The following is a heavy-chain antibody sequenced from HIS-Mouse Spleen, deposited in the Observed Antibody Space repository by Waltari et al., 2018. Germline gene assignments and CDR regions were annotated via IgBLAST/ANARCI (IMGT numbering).Heavy chain of an antibody. V-gene: IGHV4-39*07. CDR1: GGSISSSSYY. D-gene: IGHD6-13*01. Sequence: QLQLQESGPGLVKPSETLSLTCTVSGGSISSSSYYWGWIRQPPGQGLEWIGSIDYSASTYYNPTLKSRVTISVDTSKNQFSLKLSSVTAADTAVYYCAREIPYSSSWYDWYFDLWGRGTLVTVSS. CDR3: AREIPYSSSWYDWYFDL. CDR2: IDYSAST. J-gene: IGHJ2*01.